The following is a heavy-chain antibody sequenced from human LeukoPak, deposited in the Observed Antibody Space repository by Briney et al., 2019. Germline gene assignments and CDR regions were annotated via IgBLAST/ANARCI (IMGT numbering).Heavy chain of an antibody. CDR3: ARAQLRYCSSTSCPNYYYYYMDV. D-gene: IGHD2-2*01. CDR2: IIPIFGTA. J-gene: IGHJ6*03. V-gene: IGHV1-69*13. Sequence: PVASVKVSCKASGYTFTSYGISWVRQAPGQGLEWMGGIIPIFGTANYAQKFQGRVTITADESTSTAYMELSSLRSEDTAVYYCARAQLRYCSSTSCPNYYYYYMDVWGKGTTVTVSS. CDR1: GYTFTSYG.